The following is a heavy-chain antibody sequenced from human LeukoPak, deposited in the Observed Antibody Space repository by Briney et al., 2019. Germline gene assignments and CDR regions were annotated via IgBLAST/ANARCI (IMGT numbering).Heavy chain of an antibody. Sequence: SVKVSCKASGGTFTSYAISWVRQAPGQGGEGRGGIIPIFGTANYAQNFQGRVTITTDDSTSTAYMELSSLRSEDTAVYYCARGYCSGGSCYSFDYWGQGTLVTVSS. D-gene: IGHD2-15*01. CDR1: GGTFTSYA. CDR2: IIPIFGTA. CDR3: ARGYCSGGSCYSFDY. J-gene: IGHJ4*02. V-gene: IGHV1-69*05.